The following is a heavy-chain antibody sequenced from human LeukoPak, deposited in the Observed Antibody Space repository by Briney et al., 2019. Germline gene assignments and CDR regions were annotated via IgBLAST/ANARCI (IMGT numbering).Heavy chain of an antibody. D-gene: IGHD3-22*01. J-gene: IGHJ4*02. CDR3: ARDLVEANTSGYFSD. Sequence: GGSLRLSCAASGFTFSTYDIHWVRQAPGKGLEWVAVISSDGSNKYYADSVKGRFSISRDNPKNTLYLRMHSLRIEDTAVYYCARDLVEANTSGYFSDWGQGTLVTVSS. V-gene: IGHV3-30*03. CDR1: GFTFSTYD. CDR2: ISSDGSNK.